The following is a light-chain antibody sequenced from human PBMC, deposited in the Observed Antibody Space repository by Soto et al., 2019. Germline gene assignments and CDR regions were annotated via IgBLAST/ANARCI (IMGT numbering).Light chain of an antibody. Sequence: DIQMTQSPSTLSASVGDTVTITCRSSQSFSNWVAWYQQKPGKAPQFLIYKASTLESGVPSRFSGSGSGTEFTLIISSLKPDDFATYYCQQYNSYSWTCGQGTKVQIK. V-gene: IGKV1-5*03. CDR3: QQYNSYSWT. CDR2: KAS. CDR1: QSFSNW. J-gene: IGKJ1*01.